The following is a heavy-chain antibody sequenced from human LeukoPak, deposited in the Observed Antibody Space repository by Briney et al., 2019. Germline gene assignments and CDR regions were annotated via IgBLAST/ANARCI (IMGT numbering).Heavy chain of an antibody. CDR1: VHTFTSYD. D-gene: IGHD7-27*01. CDR3: VRTPPNWGADY. CDR2: MSPNSGNT. V-gene: IGHV1-8*01. J-gene: IGHJ4*02. Sequence: ASVKVSCKASVHTFTSYDINWVRQATGQGLEWMGWMSPNSGNTGYAQKFQGRVTMTRNTAISTAYMELSSLRSEDTAVYFCVRTPPNWGADYWGQGTLVTVSS.